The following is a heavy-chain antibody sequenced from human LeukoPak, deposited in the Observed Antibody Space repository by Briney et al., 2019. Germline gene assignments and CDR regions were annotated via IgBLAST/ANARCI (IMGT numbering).Heavy chain of an antibody. CDR2: INPNSGGT. CDR3: ARAMITFGGVIEGFDY. J-gene: IGHJ4*02. CDR1: GYTFTGYY. Sequence: GASVKVSCKASGYTFTGYYMHWVRQASGQGLEWMGWINPNSGGTNYAQKFQGRVTMTRDTSISTAYMELSRLRSDDTAVYYCARAMITFGGVIEGFDYWGQGTLVTVSS. D-gene: IGHD3-16*02. V-gene: IGHV1-2*02.